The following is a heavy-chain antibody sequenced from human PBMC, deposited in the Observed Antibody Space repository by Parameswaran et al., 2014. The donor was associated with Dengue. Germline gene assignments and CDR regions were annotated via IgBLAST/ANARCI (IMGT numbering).Heavy chain of an antibody. CDR3: ARGGGFGEPDYFDY. Sequence: VRQMPGKGLEWIGEIYHSGSTNYNPSLKSRVTISVDKSKNQFSLKLSSVTAADTAVYYCARGGGFGEPDYFDYWGQGTLVTVSS. J-gene: IGHJ4*02. CDR2: IYHSGST. D-gene: IGHD3-10*01. V-gene: IGHV4-4*02.